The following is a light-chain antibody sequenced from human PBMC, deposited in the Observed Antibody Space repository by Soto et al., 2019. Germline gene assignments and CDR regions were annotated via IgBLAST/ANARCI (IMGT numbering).Light chain of an antibody. Sequence: QSVLTQPPSASGTPGQRVTISCSGSSSNIGSNYVYWYQQLPGTAPKLLIYRNNQRPSGVPDRFSGSKSGTSASLAISRLRSEDEADYYWAAWDDSLGGWVFGGGTKVTAL. CDR3: AAWDDSLGGWV. J-gene: IGLJ3*02. V-gene: IGLV1-47*01. CDR1: SSNIGSNY. CDR2: RNN.